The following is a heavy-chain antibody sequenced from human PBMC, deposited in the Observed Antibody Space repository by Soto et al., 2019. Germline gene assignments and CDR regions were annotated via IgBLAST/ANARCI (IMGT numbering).Heavy chain of an antibody. CDR3: ARSRVDTAMVTVRYYYGMDV. D-gene: IGHD5-18*01. J-gene: IGHJ6*02. Sequence: QVQLVQSGAEVKKPGSSVKVSCKASGGTFSSYAISWVRQAPGQGLEWMGGIIPIFGTANYAQKFQGRVTITADESTSTAYMELSSRRSEDTAVYYFARSRVDTAMVTVRYYYGMDVWGQGTTVTVSS. V-gene: IGHV1-69*12. CDR1: GGTFSSYA. CDR2: IIPIFGTA.